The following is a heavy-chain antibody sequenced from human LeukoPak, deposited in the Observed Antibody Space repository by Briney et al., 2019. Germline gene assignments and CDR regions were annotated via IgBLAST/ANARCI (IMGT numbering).Heavy chain of an antibody. J-gene: IGHJ4*02. CDR1: GSTFSTYD. V-gene: IGHV3-21*01. CDR3: ARGTVQAAFDY. Sequence: GWSLRLSCAASGSTFSTYDMNWVRQAPGKGLECVSSISSSAHHIAYADSMKGSLTISRDNAKNALYLQVHSMRAEATAVSYCARGTVQAAFDYWGQGTLVTVSS. D-gene: IGHD2-15*01. CDR2: ISSSAHHI.